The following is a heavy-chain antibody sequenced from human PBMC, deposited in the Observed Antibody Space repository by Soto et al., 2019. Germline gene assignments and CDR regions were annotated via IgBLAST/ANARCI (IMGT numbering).Heavy chain of an antibody. V-gene: IGHV3-72*01. CDR1: GFTFSDHY. Sequence: SGGSQRLSCAASGFTFSDHYRDWVRQAPGKGLEWVGRTRNKANSYTTEYAASVKGRFTISRDDSKNTLYLQMNSLRAEDTAVYYCAKALNFWREIYYMDVWGKGTTVTVSS. CDR2: TRNKANSYTT. D-gene: IGHD3-3*01. CDR3: AKALNFWREIYYMDV. J-gene: IGHJ6*03.